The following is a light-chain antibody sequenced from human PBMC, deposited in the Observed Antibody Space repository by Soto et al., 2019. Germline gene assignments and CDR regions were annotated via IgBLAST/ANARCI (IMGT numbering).Light chain of an antibody. V-gene: IGKV3-20*01. CDR1: QSLSNNIY. J-gene: IGKJ1*01. Sequence: EIVLTQSPGTLSLSPGERATLSCRASQSLSNNIYLAWYQQKPDQAPRLLIYGASSRATGIPKWFSGSGSGKFFILTISRLQHEDFAVYYCQQYGNSPQTFGQGTKVEIK. CDR3: QQYGNSPQT. CDR2: GAS.